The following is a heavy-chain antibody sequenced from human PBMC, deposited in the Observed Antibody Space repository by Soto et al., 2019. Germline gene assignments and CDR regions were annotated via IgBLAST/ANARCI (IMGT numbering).Heavy chain of an antibody. CDR1: GGTFSSYA. CDR2: IIPIFGTA. V-gene: IGHV1-69*01. D-gene: IGHD2-2*01. J-gene: IGHJ6*02. Sequence: QVQLVQSGAEVKKPGSSVKVSCKASGGTFSSYAISWVRQAPGQGLEWMGGIIPIFGTANYAQKFQGRVTIPADESTSTAYMELSSLRSEDTAVYYCARDSVIVVVPAAKSGMDVWGQGTTVTVSS. CDR3: ARDSVIVVVPAAKSGMDV.